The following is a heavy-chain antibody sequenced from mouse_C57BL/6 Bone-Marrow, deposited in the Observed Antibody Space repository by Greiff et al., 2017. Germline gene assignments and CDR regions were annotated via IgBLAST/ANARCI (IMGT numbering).Heavy chain of an antibody. Sequence: QVHVKQPGAELVKPGASVKLSCKASSYTFTSYWMHWVKQRPGRGLEWIGRIDPNSGGTKYNEKFKSKATLTVDKPSSTAYMQLSSLTSEDSAVYYCASSYYYGSSPAWFAYWGQGTLVTVSA. J-gene: IGHJ3*01. V-gene: IGHV1-72*01. D-gene: IGHD1-1*01. CDR2: IDPNSGGT. CDR1: SYTFTSYW. CDR3: ASSYYYGSSPAWFAY.